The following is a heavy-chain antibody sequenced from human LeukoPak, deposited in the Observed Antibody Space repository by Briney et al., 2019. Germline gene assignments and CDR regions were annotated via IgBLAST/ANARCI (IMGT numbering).Heavy chain of an antibody. CDR2: INHSGST. CDR1: GGSFSGYY. J-gene: IGHJ4*02. D-gene: IGHD1-26*01. V-gene: IGHV4-34*01. CDR3: ERGGGSNDFDY. Sequence: SETLSLTCAVYGGSFSGYYWSWIRQPPGKGLEWIGEINHSGSTNYNPSLKSRVTISVDTSKNQFSLKLSSVTAADTAVYYCERGGGSNDFDYWGRGTLVSV.